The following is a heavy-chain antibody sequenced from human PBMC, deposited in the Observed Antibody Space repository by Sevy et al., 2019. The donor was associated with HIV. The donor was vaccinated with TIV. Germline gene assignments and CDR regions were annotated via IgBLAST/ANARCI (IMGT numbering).Heavy chain of an antibody. CDR3: ARAARYYGWFDP. D-gene: IGHD3-22*01. CDR1: GFTFSSYA. CDR2: ISYDGSNK. V-gene: IGHV3-30*04. J-gene: IGHJ5*02. Sequence: GGSLRLSCAASGFTFSSYAMHWVRQAPGKGLEWVAVISYDGSNKYYADSVKGRFTISRDNSKNTLYLQMNSLRAEDTAVYYCARAARYYGWFDPWGQGTLVTASS.